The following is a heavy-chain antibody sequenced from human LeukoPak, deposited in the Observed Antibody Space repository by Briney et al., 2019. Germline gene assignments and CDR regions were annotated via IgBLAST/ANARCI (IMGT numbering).Heavy chain of an antibody. CDR3: ASTVTKRYYYYYYMDV. V-gene: IGHV4-59*08. J-gene: IGHJ6*03. Sequence: PSETLSLTCTVSGGSISSYYWSWIRQPPGKGLEWIGYIYYSGSTNYNPSLKSRVTISVDTSKNQFSLKLSSVTAADTAVYYCASTVTKRYYYYYYMDVWGKGTTVTVSS. D-gene: IGHD4-11*01. CDR2: IYYSGST. CDR1: GGSISSYY.